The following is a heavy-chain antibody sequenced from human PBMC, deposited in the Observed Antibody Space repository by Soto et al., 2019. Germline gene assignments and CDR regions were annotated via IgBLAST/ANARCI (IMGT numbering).Heavy chain of an antibody. Sequence: QGQLVQSGAEVKKPGSSVKVSCKASGGTLSNYGISWVRQAPGQGLEWMGGIIPVFGTANYAQKFQGRVTITADESTGTVYMEVSSLRSEDTAVYYCARGDATKIVVTTYYGMDVWGQGTTVTVSS. CDR2: IIPVFGTA. D-gene: IGHD4-17*01. CDR3: ARGDATKIVVTTYYGMDV. J-gene: IGHJ6*02. V-gene: IGHV1-69*12. CDR1: GGTLSNYG.